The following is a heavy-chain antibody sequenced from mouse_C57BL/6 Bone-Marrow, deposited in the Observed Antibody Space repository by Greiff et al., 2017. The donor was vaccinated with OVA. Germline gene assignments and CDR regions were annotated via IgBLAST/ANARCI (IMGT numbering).Heavy chain of an antibody. CDR3: ARGLGWHYFDY. CDR2: IDPSDSYT. J-gene: IGHJ2*01. V-gene: IGHV1-50*01. Sequence: QVQLQQPGAELVKPGASVKLSCKASGYTFTSYWMQWVKQRPGQGLEWIGEIDPSDSYTNYNQKFKGKATLTVDTSSSTAYMQLSSLTSADSAVYYCARGLGWHYFDYWGQGTTLTVSS. D-gene: IGHD2-13*01. CDR1: GYTFTSYW.